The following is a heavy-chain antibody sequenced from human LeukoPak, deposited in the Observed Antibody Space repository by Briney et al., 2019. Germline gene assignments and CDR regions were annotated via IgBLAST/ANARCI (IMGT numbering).Heavy chain of an antibody. D-gene: IGHD4-23*01. CDR1: GFTFSNFW. J-gene: IGHJ1*01. CDR2: IKQDGSEK. CDR3: VYGGGYFQH. V-gene: IGHV3-7*01. Sequence: GGSLRLSCATSGFTFSNFWMSWVRQAPGKGLEWVANIKQDGSEKYYVDSVRGRFTISRDNAKNSLYLQMNSLRAEDTAVYYCVYGGGYFQHWGQGTLVTVSS.